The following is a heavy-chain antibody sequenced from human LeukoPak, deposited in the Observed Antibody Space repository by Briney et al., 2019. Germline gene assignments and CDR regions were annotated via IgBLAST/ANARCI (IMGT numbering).Heavy chain of an antibody. V-gene: IGHV3-66*01. D-gene: IGHD3-10*01. CDR1: GSTVSSNY. Sequence: GGSLRLSCAASGSTVSSNYMSWVRHAPGKGLEWVSVIYSGGSTYYADSVKGRFTISRDNSKNTLYLQMNSLRAEDTAVYYCARDRGGYYGSGSYGTDYWGQGTLVTVSS. J-gene: IGHJ4*02. CDR2: IYSGGST. CDR3: ARDRGGYYGSGSYGTDY.